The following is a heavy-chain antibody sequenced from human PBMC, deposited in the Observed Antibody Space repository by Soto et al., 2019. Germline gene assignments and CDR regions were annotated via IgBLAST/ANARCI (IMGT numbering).Heavy chain of an antibody. CDR1: GFTFRTYG. D-gene: IGHD3-16*01. CDR3: ARDGTFGAKGGPLDI. V-gene: IGHV3-33*01. Sequence: PGGSLRLSCAASGFTFRTYGMHWVRQAPGKGLEWVAIFWYDGSNKYYAESVKGRFTISRDNSKNTRYLQMNRLRAEDTAVYYCARDGTFGAKGGPLDIWGQGTKVTVSS. CDR2: FWYDGSNK. J-gene: IGHJ3*02.